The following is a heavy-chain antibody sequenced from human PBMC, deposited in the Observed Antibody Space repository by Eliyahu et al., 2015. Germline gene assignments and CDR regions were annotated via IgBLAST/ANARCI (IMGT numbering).Heavy chain of an antibody. Sequence: EVQLLESGGGLVQPGGSLXLSCAAXGFXFXXYAMGWVRQAPGKGLEWVSAISGSGGSTYYADSVKGRFTISRDNSKNTLYLQMNSLRAEDTAVYYCAKGEGLRYSYGKFDYWGQGTLVTVSS. CDR2: ISGSGGST. V-gene: IGHV3-23*01. CDR3: AKGEGLRYSYGKFDY. D-gene: IGHD5-18*01. J-gene: IGHJ4*02. CDR1: GFXFXXYA.